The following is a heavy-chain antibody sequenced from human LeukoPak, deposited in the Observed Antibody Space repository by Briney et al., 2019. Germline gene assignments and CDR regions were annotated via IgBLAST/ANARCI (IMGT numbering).Heavy chain of an antibody. D-gene: IGHD6-13*01. Sequence: ASVKLSRKASGGTFSSYAISGVRQAPGQGLEWMGGIIPIFGTANYAQKFQGRVTITADESTSTAYMELSSLRSEDTAVYYCARLYSSRFPFDYWGQGTLVTVSS. CDR2: IIPIFGTA. J-gene: IGHJ4*02. CDR3: ARLYSSRFPFDY. V-gene: IGHV1-69*01. CDR1: GGTFSSYA.